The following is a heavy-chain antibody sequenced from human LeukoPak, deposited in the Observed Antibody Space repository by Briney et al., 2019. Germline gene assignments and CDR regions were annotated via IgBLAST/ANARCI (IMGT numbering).Heavy chain of an antibody. D-gene: IGHD1-7*01. V-gene: IGHV1-2*02. Sequence: ASVKVSCKASGYTFTGYCMHWVRQAPGQGLEWMGWIDPNSGGTNYAQKFQGRVTMTRDTSISTAYMELSRLRSDDTAVYYCARVFELTGTTGGDYWGQGTLVTVSS. J-gene: IGHJ4*02. CDR3: ARVFELTGTTGGDY. CDR2: IDPNSGGT. CDR1: GYTFTGYC.